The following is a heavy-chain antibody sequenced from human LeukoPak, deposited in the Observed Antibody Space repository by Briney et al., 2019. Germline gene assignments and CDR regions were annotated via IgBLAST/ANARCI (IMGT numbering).Heavy chain of an antibody. CDR3: ARCYRREDYYYYYGMDV. CDR2: ISAYNGNT. D-gene: IGHD3-16*02. Sequence: ASVKVSCKASGYTFTSYGISWVRQAPGQGLEWMGWISAYNGNTNYAQKLQGRVTMTTDTSTSTAYMELRSLRSDDTAVYYCARCYRREDYYYYYGMDVWGQGTTVTVSS. V-gene: IGHV1-18*01. CDR1: GYTFTSYG. J-gene: IGHJ6*02.